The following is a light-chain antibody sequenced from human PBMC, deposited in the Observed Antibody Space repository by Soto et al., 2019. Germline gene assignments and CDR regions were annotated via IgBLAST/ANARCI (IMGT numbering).Light chain of an antibody. CDR3: QHYDHLPPFT. Sequence: DIQMTQSPTSLYANVRDRVTNTCQASQDIRKYLNWYQQKPGRAPKLLIYGASNLETGVPSRFSGSGYGTDFTFTISSLQPEDIATYYCQHYDHLPPFTFGPG. V-gene: IGKV1-33*01. CDR1: QDIRKY. CDR2: GAS. J-gene: IGKJ3*01.